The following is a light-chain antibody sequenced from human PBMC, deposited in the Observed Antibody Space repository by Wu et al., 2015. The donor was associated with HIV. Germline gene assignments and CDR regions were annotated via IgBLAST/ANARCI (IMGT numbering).Light chain of an antibody. J-gene: IGKJ4*01. CDR1: QSVNRNY. CDR2: GAS. CDR3: QQYGSSPRLT. V-gene: IGKV3-20*01. Sequence: EVVLTQSPDTLSLPPGERATLSCRASQSVNRNYLAWYQQKVGQAPRLLIYGASSRATGIPDRFSGSGSVTDFTLTISRLEPEDFAVYYCQQYGSSPRLTFGGGTKVEIK.